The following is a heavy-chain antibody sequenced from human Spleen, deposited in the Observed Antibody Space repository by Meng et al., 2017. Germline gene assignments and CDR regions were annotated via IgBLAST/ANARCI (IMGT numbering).Heavy chain of an antibody. J-gene: IGHJ4*02. CDR2: MYYSGNI. CDR3: ARHKGYSYGYLYFDY. CDR1: GDSISSGDYY. D-gene: IGHD5-18*01. V-gene: IGHV4-39*01. Sequence: QVQLQESGPGLVKPSQTLSLTGTVSGDSISSGDYYWSWIRQPPGKGLEWIGSMYYSGNIYYNPSLKSRVAISVDTSKNQFSLKVTSVTAADTAVFYCARHKGYSYGYLYFDYWGQGTLVTVSS.